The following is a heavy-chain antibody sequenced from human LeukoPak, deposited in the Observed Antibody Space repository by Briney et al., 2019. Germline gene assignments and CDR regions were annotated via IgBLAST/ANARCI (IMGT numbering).Heavy chain of an antibody. CDR3: ARSKRIAVAGTVDY. D-gene: IGHD6-19*01. V-gene: IGHV3-48*01. CDR1: GFTFSSAS. CDR2: ISSSSSTI. Sequence: PGGSLRLSCAASGFTFSSASMNSVPQAPRKGLEWGSYISSSSSTIYYDDSVKGRFTISSDNAKNSLYLQMNSLRAEDTAVYYCARSKRIAVAGTVDYWGQGTLVTVSS. J-gene: IGHJ4*02.